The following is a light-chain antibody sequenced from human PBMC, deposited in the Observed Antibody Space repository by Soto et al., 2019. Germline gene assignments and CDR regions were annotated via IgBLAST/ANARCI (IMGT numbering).Light chain of an antibody. CDR2: AAS. CDR1: QGISSY. Sequence: HLTHSRSSLSASLGDSVAIACRASQGISSYLAWYQQKPGKAPKLLIYAASTLQSGVPSRFSGSGSGTDFTLTISSLQPEDFATYYCQQLNSYLLTFGGGTKVDIK. CDR3: QQLNSYLLT. J-gene: IGKJ4*01. V-gene: IGKV1-9*01.